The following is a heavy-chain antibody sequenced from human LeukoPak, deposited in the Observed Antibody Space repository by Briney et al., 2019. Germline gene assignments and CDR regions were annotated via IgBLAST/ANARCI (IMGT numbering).Heavy chain of an antibody. CDR1: GFTFDDYA. Sequence: GGSMRLSSAASGFTFDDYAMHWVRQAPGKGLEWVSGISWNSGSIGYADSVKGRFTISRDNAKNSLYLQMNSLGAEDTALYYCAKEDRRGIAAAGTSLLLGYWGQGTLVTVSS. J-gene: IGHJ4*02. V-gene: IGHV3-9*01. D-gene: IGHD6-13*01. CDR3: AKEDRRGIAAAGTSLLLGY. CDR2: ISWNSGSI.